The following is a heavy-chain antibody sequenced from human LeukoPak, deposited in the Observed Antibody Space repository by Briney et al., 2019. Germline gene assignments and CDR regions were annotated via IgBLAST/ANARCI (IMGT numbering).Heavy chain of an antibody. CDR3: AKRGGYESMAAFDY. CDR1: GFTFSTYA. V-gene: IGHV3-23*01. CDR2: ISPGGTDT. J-gene: IGHJ4*02. Sequence: GGSLRLSCAASGFTFSTYAMSWVRQAPGKGLEWVSAISPGGTDTYYADSVKGRFTISRDNSKNTLFLQMNSLRAEDTTVYYCAKRGGYESMAAFDYWGQGTLVTVSS. D-gene: IGHD3-22*01.